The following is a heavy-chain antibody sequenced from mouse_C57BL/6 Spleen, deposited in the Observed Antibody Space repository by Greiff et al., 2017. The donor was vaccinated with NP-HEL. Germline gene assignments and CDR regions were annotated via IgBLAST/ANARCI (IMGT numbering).Heavy chain of an antibody. CDR3: ARHSLVDY. CDR2: ISSGGSYT. J-gene: IGHJ4*01. CDR1: GFTFSSYG. Sequence: EVKLMESGGDLVKPGGSLKLSCAASGFTFSSYGMSWVRQTPDKRLEWVATISSGGSYTYYPDSVKGRFTISRDNAKNTLYLQMSSLKSEDTAMYYCARHSLVDYWGQGTSVTVSS. V-gene: IGHV5-6*01. D-gene: IGHD3-1*01.